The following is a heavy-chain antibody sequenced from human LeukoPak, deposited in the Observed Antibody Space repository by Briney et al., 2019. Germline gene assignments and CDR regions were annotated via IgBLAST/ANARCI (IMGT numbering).Heavy chain of an antibody. J-gene: IGHJ4*02. CDR2: ISGSGGGT. Sequence: GGSLRLSCAASGFTFSSYAMSWVRQAPGKGLEWVSAISGSGGGTYYADSVKGRFTISRDNSKNTLYLQMNSLRAGDTAVYYCATVRLTEWELLRHLRYYFDYWGQGSLVTVSS. CDR3: ATVRLTEWELLRHLRYYFDY. V-gene: IGHV3-23*01. CDR1: GFTFSSYA. D-gene: IGHD1-26*01.